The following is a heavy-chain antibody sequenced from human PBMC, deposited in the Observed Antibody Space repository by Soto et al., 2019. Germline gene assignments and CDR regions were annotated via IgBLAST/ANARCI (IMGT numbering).Heavy chain of an antibody. CDR3: ARATGTITIFGVVIIPNYFDY. CDR2: IYYSGST. CDR1: GGSITSPNYF. Sequence: SETLSLTCSVSGGSITSPNYFWGWVRRAPGRGPEWIGYIYYSGSTNYNPSLQSRVTISVDTSKNQFSLKLSSVTAADTAVYYCARATGTITIFGVVIIPNYFDYWGQGTLVTVSS. D-gene: IGHD3-3*01. J-gene: IGHJ4*02. V-gene: IGHV4-61*05.